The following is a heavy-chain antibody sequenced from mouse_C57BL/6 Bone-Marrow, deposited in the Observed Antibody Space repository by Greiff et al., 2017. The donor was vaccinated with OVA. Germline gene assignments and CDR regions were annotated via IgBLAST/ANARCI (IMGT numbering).Heavy chain of an antibody. CDR1: GYAFTNYL. V-gene: IGHV1-54*01. D-gene: IGHD2-2*01. Sequence: SGAELVRPGTSVKVSCKASGYAFTNYLIEWVKQRPGQGLEWIGVINPGSGGTNYNEKFKGKATLTADKSSSTAYMQLSSLTSEDSAVYFCARWGLPSYFDYWGQGTTLTVSS. J-gene: IGHJ2*01. CDR2: INPGSGGT. CDR3: ARWGLPSYFDY.